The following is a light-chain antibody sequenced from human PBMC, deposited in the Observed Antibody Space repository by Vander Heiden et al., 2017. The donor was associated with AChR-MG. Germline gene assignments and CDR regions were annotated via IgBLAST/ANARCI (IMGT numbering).Light chain of an antibody. CDR3: HHYGSSPLT. CDR1: QGVNSRL. Sequence: DIVLTQSPGTLPLSPGERATLSCGASQGVNSRLLAWYQQKPGQAPRLLIYGPSGRAIGIPDRFRGNGSRSDFSLTINRLEPEDFAVYFCHHYGSSPLTFGGGTKVELK. V-gene: IGKV3-20*01. CDR2: GPS. J-gene: IGKJ4*01.